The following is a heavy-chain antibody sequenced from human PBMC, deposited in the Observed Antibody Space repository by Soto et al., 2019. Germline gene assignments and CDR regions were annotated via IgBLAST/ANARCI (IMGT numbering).Heavy chain of an antibody. CDR3: AREGFWLIAAPYYFDY. V-gene: IGHV1-18*01. CDR1: GYTFTSYG. D-gene: IGHD6-6*01. Sequence: QVQLVQSGDEVKKPGASVKVSCTASGYTFTSYGISWVRQAPGQGLEWMGWISAYNGNTNYAQKLQGRVTMNTDTSTSTAYMERMSLSSSDTAVYYCAREGFWLIAAPYYFDYWGQGTLVTVAS. J-gene: IGHJ4*02. CDR2: ISAYNGNT.